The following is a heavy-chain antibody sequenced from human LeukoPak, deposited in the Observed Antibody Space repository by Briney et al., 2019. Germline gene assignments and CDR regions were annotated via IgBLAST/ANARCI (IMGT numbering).Heavy chain of an antibody. Sequence: SETLSLTCAVYGGSFSGYYWSWIRQPPGKGLEWIGEINHSGSTNYNPSLKSRGAISVDTSKNQFSLKMSSGTAADTAVYYCARDPSWYVGKAFDSWGQGTLVTVSS. CDR1: GGSFSGYY. V-gene: IGHV4-34*01. CDR2: INHSGST. D-gene: IGHD6-13*01. CDR3: ARDPSWYVGKAFDS. J-gene: IGHJ4*02.